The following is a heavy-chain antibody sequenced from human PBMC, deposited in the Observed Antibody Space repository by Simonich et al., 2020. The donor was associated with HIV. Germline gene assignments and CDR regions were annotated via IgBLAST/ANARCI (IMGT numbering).Heavy chain of an antibody. CDR2: VNHSGNT. Sequence: QVQQQQWGAGLLKPSETLSLTCAVYGGPSSYYCSWVRQPPGKGLEWIGEVNHSGNTKYNPSLKSRVTISVDSTKKQFSLKLSSVTAADTAVYYCARLERGIDAFDIWGQGTMVTVSS. CDR1: GGPSSYY. J-gene: IGHJ3*02. V-gene: IGHV4-34*01. CDR3: ARLERGIDAFDI. D-gene: IGHD7-27*01.